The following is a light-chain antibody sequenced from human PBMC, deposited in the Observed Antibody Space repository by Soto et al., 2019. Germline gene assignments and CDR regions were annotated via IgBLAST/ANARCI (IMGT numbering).Light chain of an antibody. J-gene: IGKJ3*01. CDR3: QQSASSCLT. V-gene: IGKV3-20*01. Sequence: EIVVTQSPGTLSLSPGERATLSCRARQSVSSSYLAWYQQKPGQTPRRLFYDASSRATSIPDRVSGSGSGTHLTITISRLEPEDLAVYYCQQSASSCLTYGPGTKVGIK. CDR1: QSVSSSY. CDR2: DAS.